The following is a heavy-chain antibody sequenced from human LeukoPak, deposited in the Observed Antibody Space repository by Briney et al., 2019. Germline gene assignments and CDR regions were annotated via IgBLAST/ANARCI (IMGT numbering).Heavy chain of an antibody. D-gene: IGHD2-2*01. J-gene: IGHJ4*02. Sequence: ASVKVSCKASGYTFTNYAMHWVRQAPGQRLEWMGWIDAGNGDTRYSQKFQGRVTITRDTSASTAYIELRSLRSEDTAMYYCARGSTSDWPLDHWGQETLVTISS. V-gene: IGHV1-3*01. CDR2: IDAGNGDT. CDR1: GYTFTNYA. CDR3: ARGSTSDWPLDH.